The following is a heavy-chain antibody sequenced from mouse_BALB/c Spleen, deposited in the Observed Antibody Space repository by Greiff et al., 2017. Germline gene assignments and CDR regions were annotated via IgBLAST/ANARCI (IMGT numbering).Heavy chain of an antibody. CDR1: GFSLTSYG. J-gene: IGHJ3*01. Sequence: VQGVESGPGLVAPSQSLSITCTVSGFSLTSYGVHWVRQPPGKGLEWLGVIWAGGSTNYNSALMSRLSISKDNSKSQVFLKMNSLQTDDTAMYYCARDYDKGFAYWGQGTLVTVSA. D-gene: IGHD2-12*01. CDR2: IWAGGST. CDR3: ARDYDKGFAY. V-gene: IGHV2-9*02.